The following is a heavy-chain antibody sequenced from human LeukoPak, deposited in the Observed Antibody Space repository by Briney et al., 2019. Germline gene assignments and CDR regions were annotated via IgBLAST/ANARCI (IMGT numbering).Heavy chain of an antibody. Sequence: SETLSLTCTVSGGSISSGSYYWSWIRQPAGKGLEWIGRIYTSGSTSYNPSLKSRVTISVDTSKNQFSLKLSSVTAADTAVYYCARGFGVVVAAIDYWGQGTLVTVSS. J-gene: IGHJ4*02. V-gene: IGHV4-61*02. D-gene: IGHD2-15*01. CDR2: IYTSGST. CDR1: GGSISSGSYY. CDR3: ARGFGVVVAAIDY.